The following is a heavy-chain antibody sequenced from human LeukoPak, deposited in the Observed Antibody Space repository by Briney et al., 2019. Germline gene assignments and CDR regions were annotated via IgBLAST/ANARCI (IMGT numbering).Heavy chain of an antibody. CDR1: GFTFSSYA. Sequence: GGSLRLSCAASGFTFSSYAMSWVRQAPGKGLEWVSGISGSGGSTYYADSVKGRFTISRDNAKNSLYLQMNSLRAEDTAVYYCARLPRTAAGKRGPFDYWGQGTLVTVSS. CDR3: ARLPRTAAGKRGPFDY. J-gene: IGHJ4*02. D-gene: IGHD6-13*01. V-gene: IGHV3-23*01. CDR2: ISGSGGST.